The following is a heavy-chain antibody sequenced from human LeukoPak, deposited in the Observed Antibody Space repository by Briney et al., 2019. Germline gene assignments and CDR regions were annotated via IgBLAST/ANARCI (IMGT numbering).Heavy chain of an antibody. CDR1: GGSISSSSYY. J-gene: IGHJ6*03. D-gene: IGHD3-9*01. CDR2: IYYSGST. Sequence: SQTLSLTSTVSGGSISSSSYYWGWIRQPPGKGLEWIGSIYYSGSTYYNPSLKSRVTISVDTSKNQFSLKLSSVTAADTAVYYCARVAAGYYYYYYYMDVWGKGTTVTVSS. V-gene: IGHV4-39*07. CDR3: ARVAAGYYYYYYYMDV.